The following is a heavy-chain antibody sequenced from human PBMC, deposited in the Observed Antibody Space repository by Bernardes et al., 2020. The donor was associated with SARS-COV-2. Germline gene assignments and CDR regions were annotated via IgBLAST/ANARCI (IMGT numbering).Heavy chain of an antibody. Sequence: SETLSLTCIVSGGSISSSSYYWGWLLQPPGKGLEWIGSSFYGGSIYYNPALRSRATISVDTPKNQISLRLRSVTAADTAVYYCATSYYSDSSGYPDYWGQGTLVTVSS. D-gene: IGHD3-22*01. CDR1: GGSISSSSYY. CDR3: ATSYYSDSSGYPDY. CDR2: SFYGGSI. J-gene: IGHJ4*02. V-gene: IGHV4-39*01.